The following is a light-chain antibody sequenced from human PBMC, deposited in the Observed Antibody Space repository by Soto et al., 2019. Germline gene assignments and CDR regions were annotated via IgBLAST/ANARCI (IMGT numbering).Light chain of an antibody. CDR1: SSNIGAGYD. J-gene: IGLJ1*01. CDR3: QCYDNSLSGFYV. Sequence: QPVLTQPPSVSGAPGQRVTISCTGSSSNIGAGYDVHWYQQLPGTAPKVLIYYHTNRPSGVPDRFSGSKSGTSASLAITGLRAEDEADYCCQCYDNSLSGFYVFGPGTQLTGL. V-gene: IGLV1-40*01. CDR2: YHT.